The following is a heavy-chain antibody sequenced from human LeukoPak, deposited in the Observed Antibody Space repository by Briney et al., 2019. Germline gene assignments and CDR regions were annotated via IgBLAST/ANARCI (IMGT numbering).Heavy chain of an antibody. CDR1: GGSISCSGHY. D-gene: IGHD4-17*01. V-gene: IGHV4-39*07. CDR3: ARSATVTTGYFDY. CDR2: IYSNGNT. Sequence: SETLSLTCSVSGGSISCSGHYWGWIRQSPEEGLDWIGSIYSNGNTYYNPSVKSRVTISVDTSKNQFSLKLTSVTAAETAVYYCARSATVTTGYFDYWGQGALVTVSS. J-gene: IGHJ4*02.